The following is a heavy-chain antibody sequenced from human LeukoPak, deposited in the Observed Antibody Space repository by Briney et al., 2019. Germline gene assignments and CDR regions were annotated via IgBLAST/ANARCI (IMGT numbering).Heavy chain of an antibody. V-gene: IGHV4-31*03. Sequence: SQTLSLTCTVSGGSISSGGYYWSWIRQHPGKGLEWIGYIYYSGSTYYNPSLKSRVTISVDTSKNQFSLKPSSVTAADTAVYYCARVYSYGSSVVDYWGQGTLVTVSS. CDR3: ARVYSYGSSVVDY. D-gene: IGHD5-18*01. J-gene: IGHJ4*02. CDR2: IYYSGST. CDR1: GGSISSGGYY.